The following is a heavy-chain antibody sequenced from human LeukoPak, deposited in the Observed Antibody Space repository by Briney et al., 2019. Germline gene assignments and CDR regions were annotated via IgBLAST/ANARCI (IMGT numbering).Heavy chain of an antibody. D-gene: IGHD4-17*01. V-gene: IGHV4-59*01. CDR2: IYYTGTT. Sequence: SETLSLTCTISGDSTNTYFWSWIRQPPGKGPEWIGYIYYTGTTNYNPSLKSRVTISVDTSKNQFSLKVNSVTAADTGVYYCASKSTDHGELRFDYWGQGTLVTVSS. CDR3: ASKSTDHGELRFDY. J-gene: IGHJ4*02. CDR1: GDSTNTYF.